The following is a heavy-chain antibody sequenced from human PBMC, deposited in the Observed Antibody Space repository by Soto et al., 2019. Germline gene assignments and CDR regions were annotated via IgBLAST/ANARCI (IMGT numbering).Heavy chain of an antibody. D-gene: IGHD6-19*01. Sequence: QVQLQESGPGLVKPSETLSLTCTVSGGCISSYYWSWIRQPPGKGLEWTGYIYYSGSTNYNPSLKSPVTISVDTSKNQFSLKLSSVTAADTAVYYCAIQEYSSGWFDYWVQGTLVTVSS. CDR2: IYYSGST. J-gene: IGHJ4*02. CDR1: GGCISSYY. CDR3: AIQEYSSGWFDY. V-gene: IGHV4-59*08.